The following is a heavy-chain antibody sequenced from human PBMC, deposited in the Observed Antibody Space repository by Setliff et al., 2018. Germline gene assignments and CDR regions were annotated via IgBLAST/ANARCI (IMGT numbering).Heavy chain of an antibody. J-gene: IGHJ4*02. D-gene: IGHD5-12*01. Sequence: PSETLSLTCNVSGDFISSGGYTWNWIRQHPEMGLEWIGYIFYNGNTFYNPSLQSRVTISVDTSKNQFSLKLTSLNAADSAVYYCARHRVGNSGYAIPILDFWGQGALVTVSS. CDR3: ARHRVGNSGYAIPILDF. V-gene: IGHV4-31*03. CDR1: GDFISSGGYT. CDR2: IFYNGNT.